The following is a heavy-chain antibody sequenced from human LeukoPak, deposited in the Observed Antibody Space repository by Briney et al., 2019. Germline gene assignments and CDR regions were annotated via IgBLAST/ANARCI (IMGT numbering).Heavy chain of an antibody. CDR3: AIRYSSSWYSDAFDI. V-gene: IGHV4-39*07. J-gene: IGHJ3*02. Sequence: SETLSLTCTVSGGSISSSSYYWGWIRQPPGKGLEWIGSIYYSGSTYYNPSLKSRVTISVDTSKNQFSLKLSSVTAADTAVYYCAIRYSSSWYSDAFDIWGQGTMVTVSS. CDR2: IYYSGST. CDR1: GGSISSSSYY. D-gene: IGHD6-13*01.